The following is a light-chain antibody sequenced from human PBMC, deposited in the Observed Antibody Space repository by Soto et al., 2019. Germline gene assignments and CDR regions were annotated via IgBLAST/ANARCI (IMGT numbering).Light chain of an antibody. V-gene: IGLV4-69*01. CDR2: LNSDGSH. CDR3: QPWGTAIHDVV. J-gene: IGLJ2*01. Sequence: QPVLTQSPSASASLGASVKLTCTLSSGHSTYAIAWHQQQPEKGPRYLMKLNSDGSHNKGDGIPDRFSGSSSGAERHLTISSLQSEDEADYYCQPWGTAIHDVVFGGGTKVTVL. CDR1: SGHSTYA.